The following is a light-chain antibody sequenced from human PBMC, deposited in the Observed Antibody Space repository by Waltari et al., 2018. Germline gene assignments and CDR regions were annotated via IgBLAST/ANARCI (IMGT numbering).Light chain of an antibody. Sequence: SYELTQPPSVSVSPGQTGSITCSGDNLGEKYVAWYQQKTGQSPILVIYQDTKRPSGIPVRFSGANSGNTATLTISGTQSVDEADFYCQAWDSTTVVFGGGTKLTVL. J-gene: IGLJ2*01. CDR3: QAWDSTTVV. CDR1: NLGEKY. V-gene: IGLV3-1*01. CDR2: QDT.